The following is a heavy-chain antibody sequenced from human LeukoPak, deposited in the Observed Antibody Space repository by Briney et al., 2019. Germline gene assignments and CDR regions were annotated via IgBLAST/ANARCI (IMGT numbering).Heavy chain of an antibody. CDR2: ISSSGSTI. J-gene: IGHJ6*02. CDR3: ARGTTTYYDFWSGPMDV. D-gene: IGHD3-3*01. CDR1: GFTFSSYE. V-gene: IGHV3-48*03. Sequence: QPGGSLRLSCAASGFTFSSYEMNWVRQAPGKGLEWVSYISSSGSTIYYADSVKGRFTISRDNAKNSLYLQMNSLRAEGTAVYYCARGTTTYYDFWSGPMDVWGQGTTVTVSS.